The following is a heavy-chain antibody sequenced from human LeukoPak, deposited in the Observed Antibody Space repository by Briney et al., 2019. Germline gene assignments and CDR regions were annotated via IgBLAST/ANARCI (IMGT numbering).Heavy chain of an antibody. D-gene: IGHD3-10*01. Sequence: ASVKVCCKASGYTFTSYYMHWVRQAPGQGLEWMGIINPSGGSTSYAQKFQGRVTMTRDTSTSTVYMELSSLRSEDTAVYYCARVGVRGGYFDYWGQGTLVTVSS. CDR1: GYTFTSYY. CDR3: ARVGVRGGYFDY. CDR2: INPSGGST. V-gene: IGHV1-46*01. J-gene: IGHJ4*02.